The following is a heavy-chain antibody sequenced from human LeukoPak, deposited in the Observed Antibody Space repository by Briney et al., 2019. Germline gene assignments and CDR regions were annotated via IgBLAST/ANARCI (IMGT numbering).Heavy chain of an antibody. CDR3: ARVGPYSGSFALDY. CDR2: INPRGGST. D-gene: IGHD1-26*01. CDR1: GYTFTSHF. J-gene: IGHJ4*02. V-gene: IGHV1-46*01. Sequence: GASVKVSCKASGYTFTSHFMHWVRQAPGQGLEWMGIINPRGGSTSYTQKFQGRVTMTTDTSTSTAYMELRSLRSDDTAVYYCARVGPYSGSFALDYWGQGTLVTVSS.